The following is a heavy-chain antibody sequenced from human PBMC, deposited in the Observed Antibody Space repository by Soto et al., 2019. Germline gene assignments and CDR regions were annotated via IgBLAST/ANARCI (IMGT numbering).Heavy chain of an antibody. CDR3: ARGSAARPVFFDY. J-gene: IGHJ4*02. V-gene: IGHV1-18*01. CDR1: GYTFTSYG. D-gene: IGHD6-6*01. Sequence: GASVKVSCKASGYTFTSYGISWVRQAPGQGLEWMGWISAYNGNTNYAQKLQGRVTITADESTSTAYMELSSLRSEDTAVYYCARGSAARPVFFDYWGQGTLVTVSS. CDR2: ISAYNGNT.